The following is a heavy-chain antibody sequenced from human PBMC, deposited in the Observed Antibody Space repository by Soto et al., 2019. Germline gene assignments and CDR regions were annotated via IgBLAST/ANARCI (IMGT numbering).Heavy chain of an antibody. J-gene: IGHJ3*01. CDR1: GFIFTNYA. CDR2: VSGSGGSS. V-gene: IGHV3-23*01. D-gene: IGHD4-17*01. CDR3: AKDADNDDYGVFDV. Sequence: EVQLLESGGGLVQPGGSLRLSCAASGFIFTNYALSWVRQAPGKGLEWVAGVSGSGGSSYYADSVKARFTVSRDNSRSTLYLQRSSLRAEDSAIYYCAKDADNDDYGVFDVWGQGTLVTVSS.